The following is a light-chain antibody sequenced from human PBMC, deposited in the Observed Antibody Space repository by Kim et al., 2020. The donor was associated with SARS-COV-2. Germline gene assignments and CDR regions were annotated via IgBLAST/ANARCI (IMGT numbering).Light chain of an antibody. CDR1: QSIGSK. CDR2: DAS. V-gene: IGKV3-15*01. J-gene: IGKJ4*01. Sequence: YPGERATLSCRASQSIGSKLAWYQQKPGQAPRLLINDASTRATGTPARFRGSGSGTEFTLSISSLQSEDFGIYYCQQYHDWPPITFGGGTKVDIK. CDR3: QQYHDWPPIT.